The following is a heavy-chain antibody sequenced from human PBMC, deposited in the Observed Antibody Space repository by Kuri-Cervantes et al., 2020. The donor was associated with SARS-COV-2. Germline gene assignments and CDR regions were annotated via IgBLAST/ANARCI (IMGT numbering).Heavy chain of an antibody. CDR1: GYTFTSYD. CDR3: ASDGVSGSLSLDF. CDR2: MNPNSGNT. V-gene: IGHV1-8*01. D-gene: IGHD6-19*01. Sequence: ASLKVSCKASGYTFTSYDINWVRQATGQGLEWMGWMNPNSGNTGYAQKFQGRVTMTEDTSTDTAYMELSSLRSEDTAVYYCASDGVSGSLSLDFWGQGTLVTVSS. J-gene: IGHJ4*02.